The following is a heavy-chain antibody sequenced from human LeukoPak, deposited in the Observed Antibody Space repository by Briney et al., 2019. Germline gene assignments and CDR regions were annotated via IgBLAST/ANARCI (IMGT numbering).Heavy chain of an antibody. J-gene: IGHJ4*02. V-gene: IGHV1-8*01. Sequence: GASVKVSCKASGYTFTSYDINWVRQATGQGLEWMGWMNPNSGNTGYAQKFQGRVTMTRNTSISTAYMELSSLRSEDTAVYYRARGVRAAADYDYWGQGTLVTVSS. CDR1: GYTFTSYD. CDR2: MNPNSGNT. CDR3: ARGVRAAADYDY. D-gene: IGHD6-13*01.